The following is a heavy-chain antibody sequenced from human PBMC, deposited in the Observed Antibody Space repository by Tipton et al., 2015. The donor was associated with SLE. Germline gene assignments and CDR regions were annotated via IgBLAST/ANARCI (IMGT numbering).Heavy chain of an antibody. Sequence: TLSLTCTVSGGSISSSSYYWGWIRQPPGKGLEWIGSIYYSGSTYYNPSLKSRVTISVDTSKNQFSLKLSSVTAADTAVYYCATPSTTLGGSGWHWGQGTLVTVSS. D-gene: IGHD2-15*01. V-gene: IGHV4-39*07. CDR1: GGSISSSSYY. CDR2: IYYSGST. CDR3: ATPSTTLGGSGWH. J-gene: IGHJ4*02.